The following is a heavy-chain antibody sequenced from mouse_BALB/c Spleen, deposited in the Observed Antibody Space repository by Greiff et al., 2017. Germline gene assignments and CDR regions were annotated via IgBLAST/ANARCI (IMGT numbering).Heavy chain of an antibody. Sequence: VQLQQSGAELVRPGALVKLSCKASGFNIKDYYMHWVKQRPEQGLEWIGWIDPENGNTIYDPKFQGKASITADTSSNTAYLQLSSLTSEDTAVYYCARLPPYYGSSRFAYWGQGTLVTVSA. D-gene: IGHD1-1*01. J-gene: IGHJ3*01. V-gene: IGHV14-1*02. CDR3: ARLPPYYGSSRFAY. CDR1: GFNIKDYY. CDR2: IDPENGNT.